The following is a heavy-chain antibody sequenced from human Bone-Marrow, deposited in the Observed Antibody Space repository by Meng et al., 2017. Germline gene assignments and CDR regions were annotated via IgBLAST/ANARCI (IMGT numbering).Heavy chain of an antibody. D-gene: IGHD4-17*01. J-gene: IGHJ4*02. CDR1: GGSISSDNYP. V-gene: IGHV4-30-2*01. Sequence: QLQLQESGSGLVKPSQTLSLTCAVSGGSISSDNYPWSWIRQPPGKGLESIGYIYHSGTAYYNPSLESRVTISVDRSKNQFSLKLSSVTAADTAVYYCARDRGGYGDISYWGQGTLVTVSS. CDR3: ARDRGGYGDISY. CDR2: IYHSGTA.